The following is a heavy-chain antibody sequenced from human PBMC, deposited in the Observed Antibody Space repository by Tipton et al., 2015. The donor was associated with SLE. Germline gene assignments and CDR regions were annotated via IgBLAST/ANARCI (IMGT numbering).Heavy chain of an antibody. J-gene: IGHJ4*02. CDR1: GFSFRDYA. CDR3: TRGLDGDKIDY. Sequence: SLRLSCRPSGFSFRDYALSWVRPAPGKGLECVAFMSIGGATAYAASVKGRFTVSRDVSKTIGFLQMDSLRSEDTAVYYCTRGLDGDKIDYWGQGTLVTVSS. V-gene: IGHV3-49*04. CDR2: MSIGGAT.